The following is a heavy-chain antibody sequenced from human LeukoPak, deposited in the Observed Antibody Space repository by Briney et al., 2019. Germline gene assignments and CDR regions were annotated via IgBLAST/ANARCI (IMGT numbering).Heavy chain of an antibody. J-gene: IGHJ4*02. D-gene: IGHD3-10*01. Sequence: GGSLRLSCAASRFTFSSYWMTWVRQGPGKGLEWVANIKQDGSEKYYVDSVKGRFTISRDNAKNSLYLQMNSLRAEDTAVYYCARAGLLWFGESKSDYWGQGTLVTVSS. CDR2: IKQDGSEK. CDR3: ARAGLLWFGESKSDY. V-gene: IGHV3-7*01. CDR1: RFTFSSYW.